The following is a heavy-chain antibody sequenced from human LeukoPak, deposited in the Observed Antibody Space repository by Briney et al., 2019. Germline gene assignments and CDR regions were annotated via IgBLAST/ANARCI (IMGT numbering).Heavy chain of an antibody. CDR2: IASAGHT. J-gene: IGHJ4*02. D-gene: IGHD2-21*01. CDR3: VRGGVIGFDY. Sequence: GGSLRLSCAASGYSFSASDMHWARQASGRGLEWVSSIASAGHTYYAASVKGRFTISGENAENSLYLQMNSLRAGDTAVYYCVRGGVIGFDYWGQGALVTVSS. V-gene: IGHV3-13*01. CDR1: GYSFSASD.